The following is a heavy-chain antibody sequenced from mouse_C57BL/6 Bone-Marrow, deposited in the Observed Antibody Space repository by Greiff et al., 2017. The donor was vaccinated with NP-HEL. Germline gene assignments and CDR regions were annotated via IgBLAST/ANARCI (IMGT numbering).Heavy chain of an antibody. CDR2: IYPGDGDT. V-gene: IGHV1-80*01. CDR3: ARGAY. CDR1: GYEFSNYW. Sequence: QVQLKESGAELVKPGASVKISCKASGYEFSNYWMNWVKQRPGTGLEWIGQIYPGDGDTNYNGKFKDKATLTADKSSSTAYMQLSRLTSEDSAVYFCARGAYWGQGTLVTVSA. J-gene: IGHJ3*01.